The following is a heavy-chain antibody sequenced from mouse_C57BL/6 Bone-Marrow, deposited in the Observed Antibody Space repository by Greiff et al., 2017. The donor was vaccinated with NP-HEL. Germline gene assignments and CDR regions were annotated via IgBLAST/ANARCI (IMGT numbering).Heavy chain of an antibody. J-gene: IGHJ2*01. CDR1: GYSITSGYY. CDR3: ARLLRYYFDY. Sequence: ESGPGLVKPSQSLSLTCSVTGYSITSGYYWNWIRQFPGNKLEWMSYVSYDGSNNSTPSLTTPITLTRDTSNNQFFLKLNTLTTEDTATYYCARLLRYYFDYWGQGTTLTVSS. CDR2: VSYDGSN. D-gene: IGHD1-1*01. V-gene: IGHV3-6*01.